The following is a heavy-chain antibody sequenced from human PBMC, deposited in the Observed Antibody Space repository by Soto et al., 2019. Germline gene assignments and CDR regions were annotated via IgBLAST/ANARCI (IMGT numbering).Heavy chain of an antibody. V-gene: IGHV1-18*01. CDR1: GYTFTSYG. J-gene: IGHJ4*02. Sequence: QVQLVQSGAEVKKPGASVKVPCKASGYTFTSYGISWVRQAPGQGLEWMGWISAYNGNKKYAQKLQGRVSMTTDTSSITAYMELRSLRSDDTAVYSCARDVGQQLFDYWGQGTLVTVSS. CDR2: ISAYNGNK. D-gene: IGHD6-13*01. CDR3: ARDVGQQLFDY.